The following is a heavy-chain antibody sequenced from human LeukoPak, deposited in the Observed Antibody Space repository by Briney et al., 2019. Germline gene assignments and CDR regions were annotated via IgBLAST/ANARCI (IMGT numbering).Heavy chain of an antibody. J-gene: IGHJ5*02. CDR3: ARDGRDGYNNRWFDP. V-gene: IGHV1-69*04. D-gene: IGHD5-24*01. Sequence: GASVKVSCKASGGTFSSYAINWVRQAPGQGLEWMGKIIPILNIAHYAQKFQGRVTITADKSTSTAYMDLSSLRSEDTAVYYCARDGRDGYNNRWFDPWGQGTLVTVSS. CDR1: GGTFSSYA. CDR2: IIPILNIA.